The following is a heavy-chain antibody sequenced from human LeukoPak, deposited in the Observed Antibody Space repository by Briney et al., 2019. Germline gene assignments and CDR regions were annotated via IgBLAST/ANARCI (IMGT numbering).Heavy chain of an antibody. CDR1: GYTFTSCG. CDR2: IIAYNGNT. V-gene: IGHV1-18*01. Sequence: ASVKVSCKASGYTFTSCGISWLRQAPGQGLEWMGWIIAYNGNTNYAQKLQGRVTMTTDTSTSTAYMELRSLRSDDTAVYYCARSAVADTLSAYYFGYWGQGTLVTVSS. CDR3: ARSAVADTLSAYYFGY. J-gene: IGHJ4*02. D-gene: IGHD3-16*01.